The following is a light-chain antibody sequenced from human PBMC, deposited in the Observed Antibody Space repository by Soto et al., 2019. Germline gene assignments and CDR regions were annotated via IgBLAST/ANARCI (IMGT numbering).Light chain of an antibody. V-gene: IGKV3-15*01. J-gene: IGKJ4*01. CDR2: GAS. CDR1: RSVNSN. Sequence: EIVMTQSPATLPVSPGEGATLSCRASRSVNSNIAWYQQRPDQATRLLIYGASTRATGIPARFSGSGSGTEFTLTISSLQSEDFAVYYCQQYQHWPLAFGGGTKIDIK. CDR3: QQYQHWPLA.